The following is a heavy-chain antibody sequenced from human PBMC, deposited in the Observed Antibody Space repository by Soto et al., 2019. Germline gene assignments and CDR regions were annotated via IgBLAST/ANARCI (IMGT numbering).Heavy chain of an antibody. CDR2: IIPIFGTA. Sequence: SVKVSCKASGGTFSSYAISWVRQAPGQGLEWMGGIIPIFGTANYAQKFQGRVTITADESTSTAYMELSSLRSEDTAVYYCASSRQWLAPIDYWGQGTLVTVSS. CDR3: ASSRQWLAPIDY. J-gene: IGHJ4*02. D-gene: IGHD6-19*01. V-gene: IGHV1-69*13. CDR1: GGTFSSYA.